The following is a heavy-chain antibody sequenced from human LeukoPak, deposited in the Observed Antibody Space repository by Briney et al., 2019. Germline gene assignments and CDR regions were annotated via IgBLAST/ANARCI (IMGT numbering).Heavy chain of an antibody. CDR3: AKWRLGGGDCLYH. CDR2: INSEGSRT. V-gene: IGHV3-74*01. CDR1: GFTLSSYW. J-gene: IGHJ5*02. Sequence: GGSLRLSCAASGFTLSSYWMHWVRQAPGKGLVWVSHINSEGSRTNYADSVKGRFTISRDNSKNTLYLQMNSLRAEDTAVYYCAKWRLGGGDCLYHWGQGTLVTVSS. D-gene: IGHD2-21*02.